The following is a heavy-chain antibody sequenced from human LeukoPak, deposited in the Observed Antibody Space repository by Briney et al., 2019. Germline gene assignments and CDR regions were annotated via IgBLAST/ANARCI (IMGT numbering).Heavy chain of an antibody. Sequence: GASVKVSCKASGGTLSSYAISWVRQAPGQGLEWMGGIIPIFGTASYAQKFQGRVTITADESTSTAYMELSSLRSEDTAVYYCALGYEYYFDYWGQGTLVTVSS. J-gene: IGHJ4*02. V-gene: IGHV1-69*13. CDR3: ALGYEYYFDY. CDR2: IIPIFGTA. D-gene: IGHD5-12*01. CDR1: GGTLSSYA.